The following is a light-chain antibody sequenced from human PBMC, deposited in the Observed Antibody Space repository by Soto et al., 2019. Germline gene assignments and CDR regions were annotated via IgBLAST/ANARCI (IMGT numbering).Light chain of an antibody. V-gene: IGKV1-39*01. Sequence: DIQMTQSPSSLSASVGDRVTITCRASQNIRNFLNWYQQKPGKAPSLLIAGASRLQSGVPSRFSGSGSRTDFTLTIVSLQPDDFASYDCQQCWGTPYSFGEGTKVEIK. CDR2: GAS. J-gene: IGKJ4*01. CDR3: QQCWGTPYS. CDR1: QNIRNF.